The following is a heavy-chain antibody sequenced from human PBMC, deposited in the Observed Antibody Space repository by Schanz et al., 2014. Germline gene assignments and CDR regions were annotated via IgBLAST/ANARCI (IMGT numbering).Heavy chain of an antibody. J-gene: IGHJ6*02. D-gene: IGHD3-10*01. CDR2: IYNSGST. Sequence: QVQLQESGPRLVKPSETLSLTCNVSGDSISSYYWSWLRQAPGKGLEWIGNIYNSGSTKYNPSVKSRVTIAVDTSKNQFSLKLSSVTAADTAVYYSARGGVPAIRVLPRGYDYYYAMDVWGQGTTVIVSS. CDR3: ARGGVPAIRVLPRGYDYYYAMDV. V-gene: IGHV4-59*01. CDR1: GDSISSYY.